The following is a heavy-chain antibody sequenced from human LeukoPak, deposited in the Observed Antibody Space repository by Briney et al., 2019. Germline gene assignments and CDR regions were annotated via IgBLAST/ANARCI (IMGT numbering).Heavy chain of an antibody. J-gene: IGHJ4*02. D-gene: IGHD6-13*01. CDR2: ISGSGGST. CDR3: AKVSGIAAAGTLGY. CDR1: GFTFSSYA. Sequence: PGGPLRLSCAASGFTFSSYAMSWVRQAPGKGLEWVSAISGSGGSTYYADSVKGRFTISRDNSKNTLYLQMNSLRAEDTAVYYCAKVSGIAAAGTLGYWGQGTLVTVSS. V-gene: IGHV3-23*01.